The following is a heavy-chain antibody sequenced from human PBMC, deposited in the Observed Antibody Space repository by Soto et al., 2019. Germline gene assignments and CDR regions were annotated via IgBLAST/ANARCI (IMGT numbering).Heavy chain of an antibody. D-gene: IGHD3-3*02. J-gene: IGHJ6*02. CDR2: IWFDGSNR. CDR1: EFIFNIYG. CDR3: ARGLRGISFYAMDV. Sequence: QVQLVESGGGVVQPGNSLRLSCAASEFIFNIYGMHWVRQAPGKGLEWVAVIWFDGSNRYFADSVEGRFTISRDNSKNTLYLEVNSLRAEDTAVYFCARGLRGISFYAMDVWGQGTAVTVSS. V-gene: IGHV3-33*01.